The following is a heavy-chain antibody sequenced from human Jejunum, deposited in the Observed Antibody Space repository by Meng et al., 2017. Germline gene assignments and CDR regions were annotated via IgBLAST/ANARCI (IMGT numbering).Heavy chain of an antibody. J-gene: IGHJ4*02. CDR2: IDDSGIT. V-gene: IGHV4-39*07. CDR1: GGSISSSNNY. Sequence: SETLSLTCTVSGGSISSSNNYWGWIRQPPGKGLEWIGSIDDSGITYYTPSLKSRVTISVDTSNNQFSLELTSVTAADTAVYYCARVRPTIDYWGQGILVTVSS. CDR3: ARVRPTIDY. D-gene: IGHD5-12*01.